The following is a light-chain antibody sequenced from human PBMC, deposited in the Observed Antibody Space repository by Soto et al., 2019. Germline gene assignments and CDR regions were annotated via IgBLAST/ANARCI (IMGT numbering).Light chain of an antibody. CDR1: QGISTY. CDR3: QQSYRTTWT. J-gene: IGKJ1*01. Sequence: DIQMTQSPSSLSESAGDSVTITCRASQGISTYLNWYQQKPGKAPKLLIYAASSLQSGVPSRFSGSGSETDFTLTISSLKPEDFETYSCQQSYRTTWTFGQGTKVDIK. V-gene: IGKV1-39*01. CDR2: AAS.